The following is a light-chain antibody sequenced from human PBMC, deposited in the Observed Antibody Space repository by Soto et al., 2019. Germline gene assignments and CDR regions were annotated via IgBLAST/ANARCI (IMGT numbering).Light chain of an antibody. CDR3: SLSYSGVRV. J-gene: IGLJ3*02. Sequence: QALVTQEPSLTVSPGGTVTLTCASSTGAVTSRHYTYWIQQKPGQVPRALIHDTNNKHSWTPARFSGSLLGGIPALNLSGAKPEDEADYYCSLSYSGVRVFGGGTKLTVL. CDR2: DTN. V-gene: IGLV7-46*01. CDR1: TGAVTSRHY.